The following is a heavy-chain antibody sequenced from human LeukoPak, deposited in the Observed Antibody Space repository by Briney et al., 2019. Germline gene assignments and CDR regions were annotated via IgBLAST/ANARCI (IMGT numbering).Heavy chain of an antibody. J-gene: IGHJ4*02. CDR2: ILPGNSDT. D-gene: IGHD3-9*01. V-gene: IGHV5-51*01. CDR1: GYSFSNYW. CDR3: ARQYYDILTDPNYFDS. Sequence: GESLKISCKGSGYSFSNYWIGWVRQMPGKGREWVGIILPGNSDTRYSPSFQGQVTMSADKSISTAYLQWSSLKAADTAMYYCARQYYDILTDPNYFDSWGQGTLVTVSS.